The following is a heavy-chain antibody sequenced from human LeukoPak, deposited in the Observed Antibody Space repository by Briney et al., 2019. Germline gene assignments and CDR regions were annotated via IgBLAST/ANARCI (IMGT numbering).Heavy chain of an antibody. CDR2: INPSGGST. D-gene: IGHD4-17*01. CDR1: GYTFTGYY. CDR3: ARATVTTNAIDY. V-gene: IGHV1-46*01. Sequence: ASVKVSCKASGYTFTGYYMHWVRQAPGQGLEWMGIINPSGGSTSYAQKFQGRVTMTRDTSTSTVYMELSSLRSEDTAVYYCARATVTTNAIDYWGQGTLVTVSS. J-gene: IGHJ4*02.